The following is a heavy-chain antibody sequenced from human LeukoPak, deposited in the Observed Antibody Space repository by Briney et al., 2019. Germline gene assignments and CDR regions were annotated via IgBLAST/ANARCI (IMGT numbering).Heavy chain of an antibody. CDR3: ASAKYNWNYVDYYYYYMDV. J-gene: IGHJ6*03. CDR2: IYHSGST. D-gene: IGHD1-7*01. CDR1: GYSISSGYY. Sequence: SETLSLTCAVSGYSISSGYYWGWIRQPPGKGLEGLGSIYHSGSTYYNPSLKSRVTISVDTSKNQSSLKLSSVTAADTAVYYCASAKYNWNYVDYYYYYMDVWGKGTTVTVSS. V-gene: IGHV4-38-2*01.